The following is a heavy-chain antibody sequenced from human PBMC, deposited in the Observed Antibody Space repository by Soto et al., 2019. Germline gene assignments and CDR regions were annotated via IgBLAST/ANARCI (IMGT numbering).Heavy chain of an antibody. CDR3: ARVSARTRYCSGGSCYKDAFDI. CDR1: GDSVSSNSAA. J-gene: IGHJ3*02. CDR2: TYYRSKWYN. Sequence: SQTLSLTCAISGDSVSSNSAAWNWIRQSPSRGLEWLGRTYYRSKWYNDYAVSVKSRITINPDTSKNQFSLQLNSVTPEDTAVYYCARVSARTRYCSGGSCYKDAFDIWGQGTMLTVSS. V-gene: IGHV6-1*01. D-gene: IGHD2-15*01.